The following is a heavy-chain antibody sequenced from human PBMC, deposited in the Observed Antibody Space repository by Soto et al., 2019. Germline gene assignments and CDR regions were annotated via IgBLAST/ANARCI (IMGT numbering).Heavy chain of an antibody. CDR3: AKESVGGKWGLYYGMAV. V-gene: IGHV3-23*01. D-gene: IGHD1-26*01. CDR2: ISGSGGST. CDR1: GFTFSSCA. J-gene: IGHJ6*02. Sequence: GGSLRLSCAASGFTFSSCAMSWVRQAPGKGLEWVSAISGSGGSTYYADSVKGRFTISRDNSKNTLYLQMNSLRAEDTAVYYYAKESVGGKWGLYYGMAVWGQGTRVT.